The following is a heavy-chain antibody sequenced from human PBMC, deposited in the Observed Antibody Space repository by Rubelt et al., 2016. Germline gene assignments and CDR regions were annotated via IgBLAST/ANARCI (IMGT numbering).Heavy chain of an antibody. CDR1: GFSISSGYY. CDR3: GSVRLSRDY. D-gene: IGHD3-16*01. V-gene: IGHV4-38-2*02. Sequence: QVQLQESGPGLVKPSETLSLTYTVSGFSISSGYYWGWVRQPPGKGLECIGSIYQSGSTYYNPSLKSRVTISIDTSKNQLSWRLGAGASADTALDVWGSVRLSRDYWGQGVLVSVSP. J-gene: IGHJ4*02. CDR2: IYQSGST.